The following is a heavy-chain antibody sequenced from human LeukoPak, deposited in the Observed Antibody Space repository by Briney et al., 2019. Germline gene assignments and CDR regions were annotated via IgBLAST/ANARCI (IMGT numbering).Heavy chain of an antibody. Sequence: GASVKVSCKASGYTFNTYVITWVRQAPGQGLEWMGWISGYNGKTKYAQKLHDRVTITTDTSTTTAYMELRSLTPDDTAVYYCARAGAVVDKWFEPWGQGTLVTVSS. CDR3: ARAGAVVDKWFEP. D-gene: IGHD2-15*01. V-gene: IGHV1-18*01. CDR1: GYTFNTYV. J-gene: IGHJ5*02. CDR2: ISGYNGKT.